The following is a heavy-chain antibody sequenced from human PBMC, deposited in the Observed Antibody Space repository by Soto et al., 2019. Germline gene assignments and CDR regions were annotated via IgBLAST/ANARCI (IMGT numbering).Heavy chain of an antibody. Sequence: QVQLVQSGAEVKKPGSSVKVSCKASGGTFSSYAISWVRQAPGQGLEWMGGIIPIFGTANYAQKFQGRVTITADESTSTAYMELSSLRSDDTAVYYCARAPYDSSGYSNYYYGMDVWGQGTTVTVSS. CDR3: ARAPYDSSGYSNYYYGMDV. CDR2: IIPIFGTA. V-gene: IGHV1-69*01. J-gene: IGHJ6*02. D-gene: IGHD3-22*01. CDR1: GGTFSSYA.